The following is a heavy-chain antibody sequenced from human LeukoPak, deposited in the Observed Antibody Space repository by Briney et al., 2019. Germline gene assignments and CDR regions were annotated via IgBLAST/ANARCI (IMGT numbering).Heavy chain of an antibody. CDR1: GGTFSSYA. V-gene: IGHV1-69*05. Sequence: SVKVSCKASGGTFSSYAISWVRQAPGQGLEWVGRIIPIFGTADYAQKFQGRVTITTDESTSTAYMELSSLRSEDTAVYYCAREIIVGATTFDYWGQGTLVTVSS. CDR3: AREIIVGATTFDY. D-gene: IGHD1-26*01. J-gene: IGHJ4*02. CDR2: IIPIFGTA.